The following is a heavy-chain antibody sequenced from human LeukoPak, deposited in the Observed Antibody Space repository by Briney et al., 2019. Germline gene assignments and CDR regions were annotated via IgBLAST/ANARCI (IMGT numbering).Heavy chain of an antibody. CDR3: ARYGDYVAFDI. CDR1: GGSINSNSYY. J-gene: IGHJ3*02. D-gene: IGHD4-17*01. V-gene: IGHV4-39*01. CDR2: IYYSGNT. Sequence: SETLSLTCTVSGGSINSNSYYWGWIRQPPGKGLEWIGSIYYSGNTYYNPSLKSRVTISVDTSKNQFSLKLSSVTAADTAVYYCARYGDYVAFDIWGQGTMVTVSS.